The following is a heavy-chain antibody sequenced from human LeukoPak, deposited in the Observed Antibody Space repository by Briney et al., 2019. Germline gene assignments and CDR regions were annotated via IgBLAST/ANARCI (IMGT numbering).Heavy chain of an antibody. CDR3: ARDESGSGSYYNAY. CDR2: INPNSGGT. Sequence: ASVKVSCKASGYTFTGYYMHWVRQAPGQGLEWMGWINPNSGGTNYAQKFQGTVTMTRDTSISTAYMELSRLRSDDTAVYFCARDESGSGSYYNAYWGQGTLVTVSS. D-gene: IGHD3-10*01. V-gene: IGHV1-2*02. J-gene: IGHJ4*02. CDR1: GYTFTGYY.